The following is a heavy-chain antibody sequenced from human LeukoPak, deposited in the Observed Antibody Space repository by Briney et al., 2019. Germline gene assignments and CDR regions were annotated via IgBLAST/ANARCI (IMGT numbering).Heavy chain of an antibody. D-gene: IGHD3-10*01. CDR3: ARLQGNYYGSGSEFDY. J-gene: IGHJ4*02. CDR2: IYYSGST. CDR1: GVSISSGDYY. Sequence: SETLSLTCTVSGVSISSGDYYWSWIRQPPGKGLEWIGYIYYSGSTYYNPSLKSRVTISVDTSKNQFSLKLSSVTAADTAVYHCARLQGNYYGSGSEFDYWGQGTLVTVSS. V-gene: IGHV4-30-4*01.